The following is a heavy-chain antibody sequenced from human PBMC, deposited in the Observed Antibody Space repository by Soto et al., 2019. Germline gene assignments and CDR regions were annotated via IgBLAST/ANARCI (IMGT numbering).Heavy chain of an antibody. CDR1: GFTFTSYA. CDR2: ITSGGGSTT. V-gene: IGHV3-23*01. J-gene: IGHJ2*01. CDR3: AKVRVILVARGYFDL. D-gene: IGHD3-22*01. Sequence: LRLSCAASGFTFTSYAMSWVRQAPGKGLEWVSAITSGGGSTTYYADSVKGRFTISRDNSNNTVYLQMNSLRAEDTALYYCAKVRVILVARGYFDLWGRGTLVTVSS.